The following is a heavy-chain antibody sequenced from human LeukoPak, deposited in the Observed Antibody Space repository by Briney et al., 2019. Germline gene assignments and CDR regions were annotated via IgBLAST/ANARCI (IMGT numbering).Heavy chain of an antibody. J-gene: IGHJ4*02. CDR2: ISSSSSYI. CDR1: GFTFGSYS. CDR3: ARVNYDSSGYYLNYFDY. V-gene: IGHV3-21*01. Sequence: PGGSLRLSCAASGFTFGSYSMNWVRQAPGKGLEWVSSISSSSSYIYYADSVKGRFTISRDNAKNSLYLQMNSLRAEDTAVYYCARVNYDSSGYYLNYFDYWGQGTLVTVSS. D-gene: IGHD3-22*01.